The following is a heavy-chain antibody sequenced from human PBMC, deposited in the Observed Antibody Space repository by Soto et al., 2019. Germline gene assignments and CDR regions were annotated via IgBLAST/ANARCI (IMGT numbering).Heavy chain of an antibody. Sequence: SETLSLTCTVSGGSISSSSYYWGWIRQPPGKGLEWIGSIYYSGSTYYNPSLKSRVTISVDTSKNQFSLKLSSVTAADTAVYYCARQDLGYCSSTSCYVPHYYYYMDVWGKGTTVTVSS. CDR1: GGSISSSSYY. CDR2: IYYSGST. CDR3: ARQDLGYCSSTSCYVPHYYYYMDV. J-gene: IGHJ6*03. V-gene: IGHV4-39*01. D-gene: IGHD2-2*01.